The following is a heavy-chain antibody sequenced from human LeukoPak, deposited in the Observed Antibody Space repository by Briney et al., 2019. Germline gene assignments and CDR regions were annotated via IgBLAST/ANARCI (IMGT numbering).Heavy chain of an antibody. CDR1: GFTICSYA. V-gene: IGHV3-30-3*01. CDR2: ISYDGSNK. D-gene: IGHD3-10*01. CDR3: ARGDYYGSGSYPYYFDY. Sequence: GGSLRLTCAASGFTICSYAMHWVRQAPGKGLEWMTVISYDGSNKYYADSVRGRFTLSRDTSKNTLYVQMSSLRAEDTAVYYCARGDYYGSGSYPYYFDYWGQGTLVTVSS. J-gene: IGHJ4*02.